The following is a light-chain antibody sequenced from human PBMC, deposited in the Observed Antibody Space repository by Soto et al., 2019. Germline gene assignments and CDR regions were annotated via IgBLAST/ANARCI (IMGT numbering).Light chain of an antibody. J-gene: IGKJ1*01. CDR1: QTLRRT. Sequence: EIVLMQSPGTLSLSPGERATLSCRASQTLRRTYIAWYQQKPGQAPRLLIXAASTRATGIPTRFSGSGSGTEFTLTISSLQSEDFAVYYGQQYNSWPPGGTFGQGTKVDIK. CDR2: AAS. CDR3: QQYNSWPPGGT. V-gene: IGKV3-15*01.